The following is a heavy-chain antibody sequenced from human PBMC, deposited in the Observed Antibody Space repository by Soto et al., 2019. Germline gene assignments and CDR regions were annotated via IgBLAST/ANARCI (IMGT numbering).Heavy chain of an antibody. D-gene: IGHD3-22*01. CDR2: ISAHNGDT. Sequence: QEQLVQSGAEVKKPGSSVKVSCKASGYSFATYGFSWVRQAPGQGLECVGWISAHNGDTHYSQKFQGRVTLTTDTSTNTGYMELRSLTSDDTAVYFCATEPIYYNDGSGYYPLGHWGQGTLVTVSS. J-gene: IGHJ4*02. V-gene: IGHV1-18*04. CDR1: GYSFATYG. CDR3: ATEPIYYNDGSGYYPLGH.